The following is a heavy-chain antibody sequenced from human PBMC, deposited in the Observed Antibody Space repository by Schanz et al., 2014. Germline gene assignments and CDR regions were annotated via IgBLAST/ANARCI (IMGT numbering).Heavy chain of an antibody. CDR1: GFTFDDYT. CDR2: ISDDGSNH. J-gene: IGHJ4*02. CDR3: VRDLGGDQTDY. D-gene: IGHD4-17*01. V-gene: IGHV3-30*03. Sequence: VQLVESGGVVVQPGGSLRLSCAGSGFTFDDYTMHWVRQPPGKGLEWVAVISDDGSNHYYPDSVKGRFTISRDNSKNTLYLQVNSLRAEDTAVYYCVRDLGGDQTDYWGQGTLVTVSS.